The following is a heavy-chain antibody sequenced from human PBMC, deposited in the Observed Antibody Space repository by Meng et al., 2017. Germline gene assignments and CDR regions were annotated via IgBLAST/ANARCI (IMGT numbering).Heavy chain of an antibody. V-gene: IGHV5-51*01. D-gene: IGHD6-19*01. CDR1: GYSFTSYW. CDR2: IYPGDSDT. J-gene: IGHJ3*02. CDR3: AGHLSSGWYDRGAFDI. Sequence: GESLKISCKGSGYSFTSYWIGWVRQMPGKGLEWMGIIYPGDSDTRYSPSFQGQVTISADKSISTAYLQWSSLKASDTAMYYCAGHLSSGWYDRGAFDIWGQGTMVTVSS.